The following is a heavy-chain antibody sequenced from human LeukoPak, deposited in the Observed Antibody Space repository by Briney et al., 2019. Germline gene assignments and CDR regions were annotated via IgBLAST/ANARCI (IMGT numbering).Heavy chain of an antibody. Sequence: SETLSLTCAVYGGPFSGYYWSWIRQPPGKGLEWIGEINHSGSTNYNPSLKSRVTISVDTSKNQFSLKLSSVTAADTAVYYCARARSNYDFWSGYSSAIDYWSQGTLVTVSS. CDR1: GGPFSGYY. J-gene: IGHJ4*02. V-gene: IGHV4-34*01. CDR3: ARARSNYDFWSGYSSAIDY. CDR2: INHSGST. D-gene: IGHD3-3*01.